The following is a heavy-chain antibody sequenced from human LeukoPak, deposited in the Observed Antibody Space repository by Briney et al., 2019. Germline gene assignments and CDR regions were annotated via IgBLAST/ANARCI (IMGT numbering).Heavy chain of an antibody. CDR3: TTGD. CDR1: FNLTNVW. J-gene: IGHJ4*02. CDR2: IKSKTDGGTT. V-gene: IGHV3-15*01. Sequence: GGSLRLSCVASFNLTNVWMSWVRQAPGKGLEWVGRIKSKTDGGTTDYAAPAKGRFTISRDDSKNTLYLQMNSLKTEDTAVYYCTTGDWGQGTLVTVSS.